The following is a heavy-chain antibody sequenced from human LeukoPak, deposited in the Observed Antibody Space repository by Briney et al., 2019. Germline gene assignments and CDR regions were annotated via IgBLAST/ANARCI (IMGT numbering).Heavy chain of an antibody. J-gene: IGHJ6*02. CDR3: AKEGGGFDWFKPMDV. V-gene: IGHV3-30*02. CDR2: IRYDGSNK. Sequence: GGSLRLSCAASGFTFSSYGMHWVRQAPGKGLEWVAFIRYDGSNKYYADSVKGRFTISRDNSKNTLYLQMNSLRAEDTAVYYCAKEGGGFDWFKPMDVWGQGTTVTVSS. D-gene: IGHD3-9*01. CDR1: GFTFSSYG.